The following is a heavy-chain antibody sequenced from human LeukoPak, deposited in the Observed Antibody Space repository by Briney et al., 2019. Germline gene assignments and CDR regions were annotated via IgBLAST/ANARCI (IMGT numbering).Heavy chain of an antibody. V-gene: IGHV3-66*04. CDR2: HYTGGTT. CDR3: ATLKRGYGGYFDL. Sequence: GGSLRLSCAGSGFTVSSNYMSWVRQAPGKGLEWVSVHYTGGTTYYADSVRGRFTISRDNSKNTVYLQMSRLRDEDTAVYYRATLKRGYGGYFDLWGRGTLVTVSS. J-gene: IGHJ2*01. D-gene: IGHD2-15*01. CDR1: GFTVSSNY.